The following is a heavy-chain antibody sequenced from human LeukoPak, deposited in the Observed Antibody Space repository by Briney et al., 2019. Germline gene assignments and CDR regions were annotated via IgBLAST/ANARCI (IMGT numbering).Heavy chain of an antibody. D-gene: IGHD3-10*01. J-gene: IGHJ5*02. CDR1: GGSISSYY. CDR3: ARGSIWFGDSFNWFDP. CDR2: IYTSGST. Sequence: SETLSPTCTVSGGSISSYYWSWIRQPAGKGLEWIGRIYTSGSTNYNPSLKSRVTMSVDTSKNQFSLKLSSVTAADTAVYYCARGSIWFGDSFNWFDPWGQGTLVTVSS. V-gene: IGHV4-4*07.